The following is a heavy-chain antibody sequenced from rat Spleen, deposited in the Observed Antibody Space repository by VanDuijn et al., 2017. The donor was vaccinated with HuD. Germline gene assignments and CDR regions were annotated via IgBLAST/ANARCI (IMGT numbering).Heavy chain of an antibody. CDR1: GFTFSDYN. CDR2: ISYDGSST. Sequence: EVQLVESGGGLVQPGRSMKLSCAASGFTFSDYNMAWVRQAPKKGLEWVATISYDGSSTYYRDPVKGRFTIPRDNAKSTLYLKMDSMRSEDTATYYCARDYYSSYIWYFDFWGPGTMVTVSS. V-gene: IGHV5-7*01. D-gene: IGHD1-2*01. J-gene: IGHJ1*01. CDR3: ARDYYSSYIWYFDF.